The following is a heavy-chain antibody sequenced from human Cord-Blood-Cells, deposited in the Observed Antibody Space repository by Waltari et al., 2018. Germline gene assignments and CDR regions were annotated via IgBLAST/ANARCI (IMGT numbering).Heavy chain of an antibody. CDR3: ARGVRGYDYVDY. CDR2: SNHSGGT. Sequence: QVQLQQWGAGLLKPSETLSLTCAVYGGSFSGYYWSWIRQPPGKGLGWVGESNHSGGTNYNPSLKSRVTISVDTSKNQFSLKLSSVTAADTAVYYCARGVRGYDYVDYWGQGTLVTVSS. CDR1: GGSFSGYY. V-gene: IGHV4-34*01. J-gene: IGHJ4*02. D-gene: IGHD5-12*01.